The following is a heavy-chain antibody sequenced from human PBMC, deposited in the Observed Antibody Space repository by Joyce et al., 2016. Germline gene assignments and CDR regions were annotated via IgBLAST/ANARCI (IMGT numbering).Heavy chain of an antibody. CDR1: GGSLSSGGYY. CDR3: ARDPGIAVAGYFFDN. CDR2: VYFTDRT. J-gene: IGHJ4*02. D-gene: IGHD6-19*01. V-gene: IGHV4-31*03. Sequence: PSQTLSLTCTVSGGSLSSGGYYWSWIRQHPEKGLEWIGYVYFTDRTYYNPSLKSRVTILVDTSKNQFSLSLNSVTAADTAIYYCARDPGIAVAGYFFDNWGQGTLVTVSS.